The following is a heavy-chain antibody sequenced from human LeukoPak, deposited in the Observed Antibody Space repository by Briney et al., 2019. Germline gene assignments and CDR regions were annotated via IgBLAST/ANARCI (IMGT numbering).Heavy chain of an antibody. CDR3: ARGGGYSYGSFDY. J-gene: IGHJ4*02. CDR1: GFTLSSYG. Sequence: GGSLRLSCAASGFTLSSYGMSWVRQAPGKGLEWVSAISGSGGSTYYADSVKGRFTISRDNAKNTLYLQMNSLRAEDTAVYYCARGGGYSYGSFDYWGQGTLVTVSS. D-gene: IGHD5-18*01. CDR2: ISGSGGST. V-gene: IGHV3-23*01.